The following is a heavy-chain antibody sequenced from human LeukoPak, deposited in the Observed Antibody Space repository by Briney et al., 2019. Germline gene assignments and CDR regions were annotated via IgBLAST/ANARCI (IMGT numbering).Heavy chain of an antibody. Sequence: SGGSLRLSCAASGFTFSSYGMHWVRQAPGKGLEWVTFIRFDGSNQYYADSVKGRLTISRDNSKNTLYLQMNSLRAEDTAVYYCAREADVDIVANDYWGQGTLVTVSS. J-gene: IGHJ4*02. CDR1: GFTFSSYG. CDR3: AREADVDIVANDY. V-gene: IGHV3-30*02. CDR2: IRFDGSNQ. D-gene: IGHD5-12*01.